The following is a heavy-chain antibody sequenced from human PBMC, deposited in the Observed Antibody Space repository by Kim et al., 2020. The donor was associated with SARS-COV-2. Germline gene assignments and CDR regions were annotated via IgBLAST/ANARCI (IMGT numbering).Heavy chain of an antibody. Sequence: VKGRFTISRDNAKNSLYLQMNSLRAEDTALYYCAKEGGYSYGYGGFYFDYWGQGTLVTVSS. J-gene: IGHJ4*02. D-gene: IGHD5-18*01. V-gene: IGHV3-9*01. CDR3: AKEGGYSYGYGGFYFDY.